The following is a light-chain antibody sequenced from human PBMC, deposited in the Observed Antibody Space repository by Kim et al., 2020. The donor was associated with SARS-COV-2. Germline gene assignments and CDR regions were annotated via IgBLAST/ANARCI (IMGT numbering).Light chain of an antibody. Sequence: EVVLTQSPATLSLSPGERATLSCRASQSISSYLAWYQQRPGQAPRLLIYDASNRATGIPARFSGSGSGTDFTLTINSLEPEDFAVYYCQQRSSWPGTFGPGTKVDIK. V-gene: IGKV3-11*01. CDR1: QSISSY. CDR2: DAS. CDR3: QQRSSWPGT. J-gene: IGKJ3*01.